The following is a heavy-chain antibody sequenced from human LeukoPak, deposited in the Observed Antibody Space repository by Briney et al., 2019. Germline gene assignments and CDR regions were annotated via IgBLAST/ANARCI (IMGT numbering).Heavy chain of an antibody. Sequence: PGGSLRLSCAASGFVFTSFGMHWVRQAPGKGLEWVAVIWYDGSKKYYGDSVKGRFTISRDNAKNSLYLQMNSLRAEDTAVYYCARDGDYSSGTPGPDYWGQGTLVTVSS. CDR3: ARDGDYSSGTPGPDY. V-gene: IGHV3-33*01. CDR1: GFVFTSFG. CDR2: IWYDGSKK. D-gene: IGHD6-19*01. J-gene: IGHJ4*02.